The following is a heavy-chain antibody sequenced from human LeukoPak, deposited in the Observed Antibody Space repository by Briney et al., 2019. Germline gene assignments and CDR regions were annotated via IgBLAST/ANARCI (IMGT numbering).Heavy chain of an antibody. CDR1: GGSISSYY. CDR2: IYYSGST. CDR3: ARRVYYDFFVDV. D-gene: IGHD3-3*01. J-gene: IGHJ6*02. Sequence: SETLSPTCTVSGGSISSYYWSWIRQPPGKGLEWIGYIYYSGSTNYNPSLKSRVTISVDTSKNQFSLKLSSVTAADTAVYYCARRVYYDFFVDVWGQGTTVTVSS. V-gene: IGHV4-59*01.